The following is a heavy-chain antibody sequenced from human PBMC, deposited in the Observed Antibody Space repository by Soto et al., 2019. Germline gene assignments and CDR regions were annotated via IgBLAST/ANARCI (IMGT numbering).Heavy chain of an antibody. CDR1: GFTVSSNY. CDR3: ARESVVVLPGAAGGMDV. D-gene: IGHD2-2*01. V-gene: IGHV3-53*04. J-gene: IGHJ6*04. Sequence: EVQLVESGGGLVQPGGSLRLSCAASGFTVSSNYMSWVRQAPGKGLEWVSVIFSGGSTFYADSVKGRFTISRHNSKNTLYLQMNSLRAEDTAVYYCARESVVVLPGAAGGMDVWGYGTTVTVSS. CDR2: IFSGGST.